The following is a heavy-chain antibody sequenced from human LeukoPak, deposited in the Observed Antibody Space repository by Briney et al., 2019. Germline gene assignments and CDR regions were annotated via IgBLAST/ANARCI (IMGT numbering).Heavy chain of an antibody. CDR1: GGSISSGGYY. Sequence: PSETLSLTCTVSGGSISSGGYYWSWIRQHPGEGLEWIVYIYYSGSTYYNPSLKSRVTITVDTSKKQFTLKLSSVTAADTAVYYFAGGGVPANWGVFDYWGQGTLVTVSS. V-gene: IGHV4-31*03. CDR2: IYYSGST. CDR3: AGGGVPANWGVFDY. J-gene: IGHJ4*02. D-gene: IGHD7-27*01.